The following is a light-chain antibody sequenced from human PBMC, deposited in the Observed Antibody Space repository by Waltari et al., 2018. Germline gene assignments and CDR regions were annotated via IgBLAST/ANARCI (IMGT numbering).Light chain of an antibody. V-gene: IGLV2-23*02. Sequence: QSALTQPASVSGSPGQSITISCTGSSTSVGIYNLVSWYKQHPGEAPTLILYEVSKRPSGVSDRFSGSKSGNTASLTISGLRPEDEADYYCCSYGGASARLFGGGTKVTVL. CDR1: STSVGIYNL. CDR2: EVS. J-gene: IGLJ2*01. CDR3: CSYGGASARL.